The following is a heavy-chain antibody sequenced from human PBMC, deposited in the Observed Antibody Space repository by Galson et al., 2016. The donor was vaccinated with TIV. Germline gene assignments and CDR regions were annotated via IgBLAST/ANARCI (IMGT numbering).Heavy chain of an antibody. CDR3: AKTTPAEIQLGYYFDH. CDR1: GFTVSSKY. Sequence: SLRLSCATSGFTVSSKYMSWVRQAPGKGLEWVSLIYSDGSTYYADSVKGRFTISRDNSKNTVYLQMNSLRAEDTAVYYCAKTTPAEIQLGYYFDHWGQGTLSPPPQ. J-gene: IGHJ4*02. D-gene: IGHD5-18*01. V-gene: IGHV3-53*01. CDR2: IYSDGST.